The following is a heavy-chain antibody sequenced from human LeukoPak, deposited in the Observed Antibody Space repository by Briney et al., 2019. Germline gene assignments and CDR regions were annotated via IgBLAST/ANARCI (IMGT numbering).Heavy chain of an antibody. CDR2: IYWDDDK. J-gene: IGHJ5*02. Sequence: SGPTLVHPTQPLTLTCTFSGFSLSTSGVAVGWIRQPPAKALEWLALIYWDDDKRYTPSRKRRLTITKDTSRNQMVLTMTNMDPVDTATYYCAHRLSSWWFDPWGQGTLVTVSS. CDR1: GFSLSTSGVA. V-gene: IGHV2-5*02. CDR3: AHRLSSWWFDP. D-gene: IGHD6-13*01.